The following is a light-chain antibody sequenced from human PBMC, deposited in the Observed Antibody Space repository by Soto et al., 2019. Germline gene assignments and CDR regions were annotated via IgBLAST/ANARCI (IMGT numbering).Light chain of an antibody. CDR1: SSNIGSNY. Sequence: QSVLTQPASASGTPGQSVTISCSGSSSNIGSNYVFWYQHLQGTAPKLLIHRNDQRPSGVPDRFSGSVSGTSAYLATSGLRSEDEATYYCAAWDDSPKGWVFGGGTKVTVL. V-gene: IGLV1-47*01. CDR2: RND. CDR3: AAWDDSPKGWV. J-gene: IGLJ3*02.